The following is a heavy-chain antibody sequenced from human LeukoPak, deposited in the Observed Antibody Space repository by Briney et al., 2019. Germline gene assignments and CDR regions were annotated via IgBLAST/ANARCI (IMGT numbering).Heavy chain of an antibody. CDR2: INPNSGGT. V-gene: IGHV1-2*02. Sequence: ASGRVSSSASVYTFTAYYLDWVRQAPGQGLEWMGWINPNSGGTNYAQKFQGRVTMTRDTSISTAYMELSRLRSDDTAVYYCARLEEWWGQGPRVTVPS. J-gene: IGHJ4*02. CDR1: VYTFTAYY. CDR3: ARLEEW. D-gene: IGHD3-3*01.